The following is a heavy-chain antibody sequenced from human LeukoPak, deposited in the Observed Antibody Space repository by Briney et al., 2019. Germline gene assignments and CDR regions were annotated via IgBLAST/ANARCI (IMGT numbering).Heavy chain of an antibody. CDR2: IIPIFGTA. Sequence: ASVKVSCKASGGTFSSYAISWVRQAPGQGLEWMGGIIPIFGTANYAQKFQGRVTITTDESTSTAYMELSSLRSEDTAVYYCATDTYSGSYVGDAFDIWGQGTMVTVSS. J-gene: IGHJ3*02. V-gene: IGHV1-69*05. CDR1: GGTFSSYA. D-gene: IGHD1-26*01. CDR3: ATDTYSGSYVGDAFDI.